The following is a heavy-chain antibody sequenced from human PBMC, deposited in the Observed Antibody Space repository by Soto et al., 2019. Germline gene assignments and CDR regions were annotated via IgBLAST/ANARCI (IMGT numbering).Heavy chain of an antibody. CDR3: AGVNTPIYDFWSGYYFDY. V-gene: IGHV3-48*03. CDR2: ISSSGSTI. CDR1: GFTFSSYE. Sequence: GGSLRLSCAASGFTFSSYEMNWVRQAPGKGLEWVSYISSSGSTIYYADSVKGRFTISRDNAKNSLYLQMNSLRAEDTAVYYCAGVNTPIYDFWSGYYFDYWGQGTLVTVSS. D-gene: IGHD3-3*01. J-gene: IGHJ4*02.